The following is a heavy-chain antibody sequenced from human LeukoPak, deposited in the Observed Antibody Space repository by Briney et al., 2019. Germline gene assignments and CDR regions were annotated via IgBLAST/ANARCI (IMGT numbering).Heavy chain of an antibody. CDR1: GGTFSSYA. Sequence: ASVKVSCKASGGTFSSYAISWVRQAPGQGLEWMGGIIPIFGTANYAQKFQGRVTITADKSTSTAYMELSSLRSEDTAVYYCARERMYTGIAVAGLIDYWGQGTLVTVSS. J-gene: IGHJ4*02. V-gene: IGHV1-69*06. D-gene: IGHD6-19*01. CDR3: ARERMYTGIAVAGLIDY. CDR2: IIPIFGTA.